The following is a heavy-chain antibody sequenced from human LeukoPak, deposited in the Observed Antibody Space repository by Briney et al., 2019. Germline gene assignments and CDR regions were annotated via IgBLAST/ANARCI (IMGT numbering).Heavy chain of an antibody. CDR2: INPNSGGT. J-gene: IGHJ3*02. CDR3: ARLTSRSVTSHDAFDI. D-gene: IGHD4-23*01. CDR1: GYTFTGYY. Sequence: ASVKVSCKASGYTFTGYYMHWVRQAPGQGLEWMGWINPNSGGTNYAQKFQGRVTMTRDTSISTAYMELSRLRSDDTAVYYCARLTSRSVTSHDAFDIWGQGTMVTVSS. V-gene: IGHV1-2*02.